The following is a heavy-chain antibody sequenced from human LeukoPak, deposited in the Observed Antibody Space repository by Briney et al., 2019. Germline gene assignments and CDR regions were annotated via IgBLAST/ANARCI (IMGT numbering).Heavy chain of an antibody. CDR2: ISAYNGNT. CDR3: ARVPSFSSSWGGYYYYYMDV. Sequence: ASVKVSCKASGYTFRQYSISWVRQAPGQGLEWMGWISAYNGNTNYAQKLQGRVTMTTDTSTSTAYMELRSLRSDDTAVYYCARVPSFSSSWGGYYYYYMDVWGKGTTVTVSS. D-gene: IGHD6-13*01. J-gene: IGHJ6*03. CDR1: GYTFRQYS. V-gene: IGHV1-18*01.